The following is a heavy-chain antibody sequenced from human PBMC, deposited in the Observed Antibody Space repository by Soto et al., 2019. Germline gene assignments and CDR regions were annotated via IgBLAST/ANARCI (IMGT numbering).Heavy chain of an antibody. CDR2: ISYDGSNK. J-gene: IGHJ6*02. V-gene: IGHV3-30-3*01. CDR1: GFTFSSYA. D-gene: IGHD5-12*01. CDR3: ARVRDGYKYYYYGMDV. Sequence: QVQLVESGGGVVQPGRSLRLSCAASGFTFSSYAMHWVRQAPGKGLEWVAVISYDGSNKYYADSVKGRFTISRDNSKNTLYLQMNSLRAEDTAVYYCARVRDGYKYYYYGMDVWGQGTTVTVSS.